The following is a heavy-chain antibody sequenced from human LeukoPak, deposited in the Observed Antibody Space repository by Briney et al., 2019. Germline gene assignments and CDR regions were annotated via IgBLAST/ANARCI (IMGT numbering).Heavy chain of an antibody. D-gene: IGHD1-26*01. CDR3: ARFEWELLTPGAFDI. V-gene: IGHV4-4*07. J-gene: IGHJ3*02. CDR1: GGSISSYY. CDR2: IYTSGST. Sequence: SETLSLTCTVSGGSISSYYWSWIRQPAGKGLEWIGRIYTSGSTNYNPSLKSRVTMSVDTSKNQFSLKLSSVAAADTAVYYCARFEWELLTPGAFDIWGQGTMVTVSS.